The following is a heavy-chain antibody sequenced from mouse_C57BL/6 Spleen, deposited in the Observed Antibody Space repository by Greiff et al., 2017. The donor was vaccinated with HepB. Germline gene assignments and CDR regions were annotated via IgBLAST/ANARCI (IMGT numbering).Heavy chain of an antibody. CDR1: GYSFTDYS. D-gene: IGHD1-1*01. J-gene: IGHJ1*03. V-gene: IGHV1-39*01. Sequence: VHVKQSGPELVKPGASVKISCKASGYSFTDYSMNWVKQSNGKSLEWIGVINPNYGTTSYNQKFKGKATLTVDQSSSTAYMQLNSLTSEDSAVYYCAVITTVVDWYFDVWGTGTTVTVSS. CDR2: INPNYGTT. CDR3: AVITTVVDWYFDV.